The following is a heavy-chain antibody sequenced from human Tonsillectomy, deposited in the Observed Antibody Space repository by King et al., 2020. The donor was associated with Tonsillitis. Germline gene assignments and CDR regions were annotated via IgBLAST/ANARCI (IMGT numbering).Heavy chain of an antibody. CDR2: IWFNGRNK. V-gene: IGHV3-33*08. CDR3: ARDGQNYYYMDV. Sequence: VQLVESGGGVVQPGRSLRLSCAASGFTFSSYGMHWARQAPGKGLEWVAVIWFNGRNKYYANPVKGRFTISSNNSKNTLYLQMNGLRAEDSAVYYCARDGQNYYYMDVWGKGTTVTVSS. CDR1: GFTFSSYG. J-gene: IGHJ6*03.